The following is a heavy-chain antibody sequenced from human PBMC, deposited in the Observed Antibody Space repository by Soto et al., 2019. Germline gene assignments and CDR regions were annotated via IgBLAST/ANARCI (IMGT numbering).Heavy chain of an antibody. Sequence: XETLSVTFVVYGGSLTGYYWSWIRQPPGRGLDWIGEINPTGSPKYNPSLMSRVTISVDTSKNQFSMKLRSVTAADTAVFYCARSREQWLVDAFDIWGQGTMVTVSS. J-gene: IGHJ3*02. CDR3: ARSREQWLVDAFDI. CDR1: GGSLTGYY. D-gene: IGHD6-19*01. V-gene: IGHV4-34*01. CDR2: INPTGSP.